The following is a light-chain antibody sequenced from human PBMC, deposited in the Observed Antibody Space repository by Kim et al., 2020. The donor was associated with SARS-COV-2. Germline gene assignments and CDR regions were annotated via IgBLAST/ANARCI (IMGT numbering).Light chain of an antibody. J-gene: IGLJ2*01. CDR1: SLRSYY. Sequence: SSELTQDPAVSVALGQTVRITCQGDSLRSYYASWYQQKPGQAPVLVIYGKNNRPSVIPDRFSGSSSGNTASLTITGAQAEDEADYYCNSRDSSGTVVFGG. CDR2: GKN. V-gene: IGLV3-19*01. CDR3: NSRDSSGTVV.